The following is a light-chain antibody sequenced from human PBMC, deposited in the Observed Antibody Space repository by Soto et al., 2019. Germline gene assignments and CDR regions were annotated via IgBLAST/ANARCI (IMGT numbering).Light chain of an antibody. J-gene: IGLJ2*01. CDR3: LLYFGGTQLI. CDR2: TAS. V-gene: IGLV7-43*01. Sequence: QAVVTQEPSLTVSPGGTVTLTCASSTGAVTSAFYPNWFQQKPGQAPTSLIYTASNRHSWTPARFSGSLLGGKATLTLSDMQPEDEADYYCLLYFGGTQLIFGGGTKVTVL. CDR1: TGAVTSAFY.